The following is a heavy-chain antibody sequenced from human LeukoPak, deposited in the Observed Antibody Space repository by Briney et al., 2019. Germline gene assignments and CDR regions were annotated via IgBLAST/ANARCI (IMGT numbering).Heavy chain of an antibody. CDR2: IIPILGIA. Sequence: ASVKVSCKASGGTFSSYAISWVRQAPGQGLEWMGRIIPILGIANYAQKFQGRVTITADKSTSTAYMELSSLRSEDTAVYYCARDNPPIRFGEGGNWFDPWGQGTLVTVSS. CDR3: ARDNPPIRFGEGGNWFDP. D-gene: IGHD3-10*01. V-gene: IGHV1-69*04. J-gene: IGHJ5*02. CDR1: GGTFSSYA.